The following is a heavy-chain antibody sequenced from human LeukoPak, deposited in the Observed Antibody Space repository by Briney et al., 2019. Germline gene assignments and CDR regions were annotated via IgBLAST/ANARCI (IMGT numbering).Heavy chain of an antibody. Sequence: PGGSLRLSCAASGFTFSSHWMSWVRQAPGKGLEWVANIKQDGSEKYYVDSVKGRFTISRDNAKNSLYLQMNSLRAEDTAVYYCARVSYDGYDRGRYYYYMDVWGKGTTVTVSS. CDR3: ARVSYDGYDRGRYYYYMDV. CDR1: GFTFSSHW. D-gene: IGHD5-12*01. V-gene: IGHV3-7*01. J-gene: IGHJ6*03. CDR2: IKQDGSEK.